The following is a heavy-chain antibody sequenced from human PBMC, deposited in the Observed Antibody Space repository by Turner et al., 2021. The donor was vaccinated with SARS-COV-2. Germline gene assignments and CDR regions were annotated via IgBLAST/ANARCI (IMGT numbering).Heavy chain of an antibody. CDR1: DVSISSSTYY. Sequence: QLPLQVSGPGLVKPSETLSLACSVSDVSISSSTYYWGWIRQPPGKGLEWFGSIYYNGNTYYNPSLKSRVSMSVDTSNNQFTLKLTSLTAADTALYYCATGDFWRGYAFDYWGQGTLVTVSS. CDR2: IYYNGNT. V-gene: IGHV4-39*01. J-gene: IGHJ4*02. D-gene: IGHD3-3*01. CDR3: ATGDFWRGYAFDY.